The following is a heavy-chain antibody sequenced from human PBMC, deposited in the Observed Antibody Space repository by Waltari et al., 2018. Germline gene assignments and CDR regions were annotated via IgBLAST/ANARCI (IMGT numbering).Heavy chain of an antibody. CDR1: GFTFSDYA. CDR3: VRGWVYDSSGYTSAFDM. V-gene: IGHV3-30-3*01. J-gene: IGHJ3*02. Sequence: QVQLVESGGSVVQPGRSLRLSCAASGFTFSDYAIHWVRQAPGRGLGWGAVISYSGTTTHYADSVKGRFTLSRDNSKNTLYLDMNSLVAEDTAVYYCVRGWVYDSSGYTSAFDMWGQGTKVTVS. D-gene: IGHD3-22*01. CDR2: ISYSGTTT.